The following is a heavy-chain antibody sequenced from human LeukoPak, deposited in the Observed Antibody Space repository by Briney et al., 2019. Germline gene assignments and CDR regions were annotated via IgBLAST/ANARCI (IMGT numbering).Heavy chain of an antibody. J-gene: IGHJ4*02. Sequence: ASVTVSCKASGYTFTSYAMNWVRQAPGQGLEWMGWINTNTGNPTYAQGFTGRFVFSLDTSVSTAYLQISSLKAEDTAVYYCARTNDYGDETYYCDYWGQGTLVTVSS. D-gene: IGHD4-17*01. CDR2: INTNTGNP. CDR1: GYTFTSYA. CDR3: ARTNDYGDETYYCDY. V-gene: IGHV7-4-1*02.